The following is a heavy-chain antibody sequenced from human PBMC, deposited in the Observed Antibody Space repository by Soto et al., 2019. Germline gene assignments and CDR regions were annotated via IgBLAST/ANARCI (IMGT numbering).Heavy chain of an antibody. D-gene: IGHD4-17*01. J-gene: IGHJ6*02. CDR3: ARDQGGDYESTYYYYYVMAF. Sequence: SETLSLTCTVSGGSVSSGSYYWSWIRQPPGKGLEWIGYIYYSGSTNYNPSLKSRATISVDTSKNQFSLKLSSVTAADTAVYYCARDQGGDYESTYYYYYVMAFRAQGTTVPVSS. V-gene: IGHV4-61*01. CDR1: GGSVSSGSYY. CDR2: IYYSGST.